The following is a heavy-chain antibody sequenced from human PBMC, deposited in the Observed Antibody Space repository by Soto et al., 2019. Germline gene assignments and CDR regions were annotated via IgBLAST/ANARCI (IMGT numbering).Heavy chain of an antibody. CDR3: AREAGVLRFFEWYGLGMAV. CDR2: INPNSGGT. Sequence: ASVKVSCKASGYTFTGYYMHWLLQAPGQGLEWMGWINPNSGGTNYAQKFQGWVTMTRDTSISTAYMELSRLRSDDTAVYYCAREAGVLRFFEWYGLGMAVRGQGTTVTGSS. CDR1: GYTFTGYY. V-gene: IGHV1-2*04. D-gene: IGHD3-3*01. J-gene: IGHJ6*02.